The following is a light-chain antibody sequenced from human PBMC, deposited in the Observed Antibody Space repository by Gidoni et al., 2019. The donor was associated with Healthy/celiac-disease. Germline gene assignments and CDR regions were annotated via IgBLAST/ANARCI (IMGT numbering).Light chain of an antibody. CDR2: LNSDGSH. J-gene: IGLJ3*02. V-gene: IGLV4-69*01. CDR1: SGHSSYA. CDR3: QTWGTGIWV. Sequence: QLVLTQSPSASASLGASVKLTCTLSSGHSSYAIAWHQQQPEKGLRYLMKLNSDGSHSKGDGIPDRFSGSSSGAERYLTISSLQSEDEADYYCQTWGTGIWVFGGGTKLTVL.